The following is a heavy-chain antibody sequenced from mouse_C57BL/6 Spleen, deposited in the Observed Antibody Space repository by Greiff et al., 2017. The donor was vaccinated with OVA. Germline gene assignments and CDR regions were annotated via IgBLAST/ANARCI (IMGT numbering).Heavy chain of an antibody. CDR2: IDPEDGDT. J-gene: IGHJ3*01. D-gene: IGHD2-5*01. CDR1: GFNIKDYY. V-gene: IGHV14-1*01. Sequence: VQLQQSGAELVRPGASVKLSCTASGFNIKDYYMHWVKQRPEQGLEWIGRIDPEDGDTEYAPKFQGKATMTVDTSSNTAYLQLSSLTSEDTAVYYCTLYSNSAWFAYWGQGTLVTVSA. CDR3: TLYSNSAWFAY.